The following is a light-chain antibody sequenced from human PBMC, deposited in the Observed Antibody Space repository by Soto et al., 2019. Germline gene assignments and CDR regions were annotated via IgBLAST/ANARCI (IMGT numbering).Light chain of an antibody. CDR1: QDVRSD. CDR3: LQHDSFPYT. V-gene: IGKV1-17*01. Sequence: DMQMTQSPSSLSASVGHSVTITCLASQDVRSDLGWYQHKPGKAPKRLIYAASRLQGGVPSRFSGSGSGTEFTLTIGSLQPEDSATYYCLQHDSFPYTFGQGTRLEIK. CDR2: AAS. J-gene: IGKJ5*01.